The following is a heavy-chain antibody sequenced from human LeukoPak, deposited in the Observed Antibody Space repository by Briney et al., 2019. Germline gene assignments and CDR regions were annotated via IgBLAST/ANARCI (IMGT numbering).Heavy chain of an antibody. Sequence: ASVKVSCKASGYTFTGYYMHWVRQAPGQGLEWMGWINPNSGGTNYAQKFQGRVTMTRNTSISTAYMELSSLRSEDTAVYYCARGPHSLAYYYGSGSYLDVWGQGTTVTVSS. V-gene: IGHV1-2*02. CDR1: GYTFTGYY. D-gene: IGHD3-10*01. CDR3: ARGPHSLAYYYGSGSYLDV. J-gene: IGHJ6*02. CDR2: INPNSGGT.